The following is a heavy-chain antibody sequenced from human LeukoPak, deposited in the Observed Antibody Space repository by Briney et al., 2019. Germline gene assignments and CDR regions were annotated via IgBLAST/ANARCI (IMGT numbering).Heavy chain of an antibody. CDR3: AKAIVVSPTYSYYYGMDV. D-gene: IGHD2-2*01. V-gene: IGHV3-30*02. J-gene: IGHJ6*02. CDR2: IRYDGSNK. Sequence: PGGSLRLSCAASGFTFSNYGMYWVRQAPGKGLEWVAFIRYDGSNKYYADSVKGRFTISRDNSKNTLYLQMNSLRGEDTGVYYCAKAIVVSPTYSYYYGMDVWGQGTTVTVSS. CDR1: GFTFSNYG.